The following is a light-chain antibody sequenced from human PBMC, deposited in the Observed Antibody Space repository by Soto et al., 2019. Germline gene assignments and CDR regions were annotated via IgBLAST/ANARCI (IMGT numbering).Light chain of an antibody. CDR1: SSDVGGYNY. CDR3: SSYTSSSSYV. Sequence: QSVLTQPASVYESPGQSITLSCTGTSSDVGGYNYVSWYQQHPGTAPKLMIYDVSNRPSGVSNRFSGSKSGNTASLTISGLQAEDEADYYCSSYTSSSSYVFGTGTKVTVL. CDR2: DVS. V-gene: IGLV2-14*01. J-gene: IGLJ1*01.